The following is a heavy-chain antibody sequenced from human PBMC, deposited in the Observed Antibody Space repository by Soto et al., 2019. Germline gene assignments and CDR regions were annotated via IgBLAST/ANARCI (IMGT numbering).Heavy chain of an antibody. CDR3: AREQIAVAIDY. J-gene: IGHJ4*02. V-gene: IGHV3-30-3*01. CDR1: GFTFSSYA. D-gene: IGHD6-19*01. CDR2: ISYDGSNK. Sequence: GGSLRLSCAASGFTFSSYAMHWVRQAPGKRLEWVAVISYDGSNKYYADSVKGRFTISRDNSKNTLYLQMNSLRAEDTAVYYCAREQIAVAIDYSGQGTLVTVSS.